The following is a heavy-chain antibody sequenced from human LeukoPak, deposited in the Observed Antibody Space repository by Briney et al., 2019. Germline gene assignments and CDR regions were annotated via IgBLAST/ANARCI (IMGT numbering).Heavy chain of an antibody. CDR1: GFTVSSNY. Sequence: AGGSLRLSCAASGFTVSSNYMSWVRQAPGKGLEWVSVIYSGGSTYYADSVKGRFTISRDNSKNTLYLQMNSLRAEDTAVYYCARSPDIVATIITDWVYFDYWGQGTLVTVSS. CDR3: ARSPDIVATIITDWVYFDY. D-gene: IGHD5-12*01. V-gene: IGHV3-53*01. CDR2: IYSGGST. J-gene: IGHJ4*02.